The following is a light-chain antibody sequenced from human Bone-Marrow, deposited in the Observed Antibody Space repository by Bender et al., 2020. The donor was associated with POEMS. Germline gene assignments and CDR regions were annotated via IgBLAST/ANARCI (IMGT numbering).Light chain of an antibody. Sequence: QSALTQPASVSGSPGQSITISCTGTNTDVGGYNYVSWYQQHPGKAPKLMIHDVSNRPSGVSNRFSGSKSGNTASLTISGLQAEDEADYYCSSFTNINTLIFGGGTKLTVL. CDR1: NTDVGGYNY. J-gene: IGLJ2*01. CDR2: DVS. CDR3: SSFTNINTLI. V-gene: IGLV2-14*03.